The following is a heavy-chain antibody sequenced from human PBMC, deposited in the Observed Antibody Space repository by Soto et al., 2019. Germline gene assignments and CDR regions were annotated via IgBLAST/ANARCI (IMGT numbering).Heavy chain of an antibody. J-gene: IGHJ5*02. CDR2: IYYIGST. Sequence: TLSLTCTVSGASIGSGGYYWTWIRQHPGKGLEWIGYIYYIGSTYYNPSLKSRVAISVDTSKNQFSLKLTSVTAADTALYYCARHSSAYNWFAPWGQGTLVTVSS. CDR1: GASIGSGGYY. V-gene: IGHV4-31*03. D-gene: IGHD1-26*01. CDR3: ARHSSAYNWFAP.